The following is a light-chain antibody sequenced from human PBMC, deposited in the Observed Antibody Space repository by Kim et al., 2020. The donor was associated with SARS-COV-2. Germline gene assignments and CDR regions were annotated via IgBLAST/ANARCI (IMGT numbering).Light chain of an antibody. CDR1: SSDVGSYNL. CDR2: EVS. J-gene: IGLJ1*01. CDR3: CSCAGSSTYV. V-gene: IGLV2-23*02. Sequence: GQSITISCTGTSSDVGSYNLVSWYQQHPGKAPKLMIYEVSKLPSGVSNRFSGSKSGNTASLTISGLQAEDEADYYCCSCAGSSTYVFGTGTKVTVL.